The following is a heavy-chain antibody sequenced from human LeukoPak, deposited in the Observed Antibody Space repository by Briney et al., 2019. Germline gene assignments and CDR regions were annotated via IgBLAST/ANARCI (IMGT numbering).Heavy chain of an antibody. CDR3: AKDNRKDYGAYDPY. V-gene: IGHV3-30*18. D-gene: IGHD4-17*01. J-gene: IGHJ4*02. CDR1: GFTFSSYG. CDR2: ISYDGSNK. Sequence: GGSLRLSCAASGFTFSSYGMHWVRQAPGKGLEWVAVISYDGSNKYYADSVKGRFTISRDNSKNTLYLQMNSLRAEDTAVYYCAKDNRKDYGAYDPYWGQGTLVTVSS.